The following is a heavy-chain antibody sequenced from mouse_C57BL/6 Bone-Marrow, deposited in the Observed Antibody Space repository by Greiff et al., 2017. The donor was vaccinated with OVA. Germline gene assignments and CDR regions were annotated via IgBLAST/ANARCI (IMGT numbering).Heavy chain of an antibody. D-gene: IGHD2-2*01. CDR2: IDPENGDT. J-gene: IGHJ1*03. CDR3: TRYGYYWYFDG. Sequence: VQLQQSGAELVRPGASVKLSCTASGFNIKDDYMHWVKQRPEQGLEWIGWIDPENGDTEYASKFQGKATITADTSSNTAYLQLSSLTSEDSAVYYCTRYGYYWYFDGWGTGTTVTVSS. CDR1: GFNIKDDY. V-gene: IGHV14-4*01.